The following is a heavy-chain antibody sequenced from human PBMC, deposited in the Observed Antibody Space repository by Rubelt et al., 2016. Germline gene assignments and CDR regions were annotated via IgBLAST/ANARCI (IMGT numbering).Heavy chain of an antibody. V-gene: IGHV1-69*01. J-gene: IGHJ4*02. Sequence: TFSSYAISWVRQAPGQGLEWMGGIIPIFGTANYAQKFQGRVTITADESTSTAYMELSSLRSEDTAVYYCARVQYSSGWYFDYWGQGTLVTVAT. D-gene: IGHD6-19*01. CDR1: TFSSYA. CDR3: ARVQYSSGWYFDY. CDR2: IIPIFGTA.